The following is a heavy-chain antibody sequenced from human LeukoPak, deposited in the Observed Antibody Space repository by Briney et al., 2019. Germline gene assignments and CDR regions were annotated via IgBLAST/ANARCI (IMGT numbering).Heavy chain of an antibody. CDR2: INPNSGGT. Sequence: ASVNVSCKASGYTFTGYYMHWVRQAPGQGLEWMGWINPNSGGTNYAQKFQGRVTMTRDTSISTAYMELSRLRSDDTAVYYCARARARLVVVPAAITYWGQGTLVTVSS. V-gene: IGHV1-2*02. CDR1: GYTFTGYY. D-gene: IGHD2-2*01. J-gene: IGHJ4*02. CDR3: ARARARLVVVPAAITY.